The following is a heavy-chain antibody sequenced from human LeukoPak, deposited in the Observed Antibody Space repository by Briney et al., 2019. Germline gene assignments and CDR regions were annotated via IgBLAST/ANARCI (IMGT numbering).Heavy chain of an antibody. V-gene: IGHV4-39*01. CDR1: GGSFSSYY. D-gene: IGHD3-3*01. CDR3: ARALDDFWSGYPTYFVY. CDR2: IYYSGST. J-gene: IGHJ4*02. Sequence: SSETLSLTCAVYGGSFSSYYWGWIRQPPGKGLEWIGSIYYSGSTYYNPSLKSRVTISVDTSKNQFSLKLSSVTAADTAVYYCARALDDFWSGYPTYFVYWGQGTLVTVSS.